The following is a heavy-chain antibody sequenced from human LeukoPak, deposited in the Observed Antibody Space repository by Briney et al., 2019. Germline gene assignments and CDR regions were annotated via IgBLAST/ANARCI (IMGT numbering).Heavy chain of an antibody. CDR2: IYTSGSP. D-gene: IGHD6-13*01. Sequence: SETLSLTCTVSSGSISSYDWSWIRQPAGKGLEWIGRIYTSGSPSYNPSLKSRVTMSVDTSKNQFSLKLSSVTAADTAVYYCARLTSSWYQDWYFDLWGRGTLVTVSS. CDR3: ARLTSSWYQDWYFDL. J-gene: IGHJ2*01. CDR1: SGSISSYD. V-gene: IGHV4-4*07.